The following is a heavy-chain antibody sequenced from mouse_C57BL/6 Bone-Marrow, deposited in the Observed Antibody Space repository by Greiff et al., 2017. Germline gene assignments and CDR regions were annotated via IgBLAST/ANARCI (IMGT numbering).Heavy chain of an antibody. D-gene: IGHD3-3*01. Sequence: VQLQQSGAELARPGASVKLSCKASGYTFTSYTMHWVKQRPGQGLEWIGYINPSSGYTKYNQKVKDKATLTADKSSSTAYMQLSSLTSEDAAVYYGARRDSSLAYWGQGTLVTVSA. V-gene: IGHV1-4*01. J-gene: IGHJ3*01. CDR3: ARRDSSLAY. CDR1: GYTFTSYT. CDR2: INPSSGYT.